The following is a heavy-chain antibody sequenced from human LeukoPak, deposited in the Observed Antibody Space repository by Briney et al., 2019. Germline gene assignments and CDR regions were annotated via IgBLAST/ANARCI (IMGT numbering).Heavy chain of an antibody. D-gene: IGHD2-15*01. CDR2: ISDSGGST. J-gene: IGHJ6*02. CDR3: ANYCSGGSCSTSFYYYGLDV. Sequence: GGSLRLSCAASGFTFSSYAMSWVRQAPGKGLEWVSAISDSGGSTYYADSVKGRFTISRDNSKNTLYLLVNGLRAEDTAIYYCANYCSGGSCSTSFYYYGLDVWGQGTTVTVSS. V-gene: IGHV3-23*01. CDR1: GFTFSSYA.